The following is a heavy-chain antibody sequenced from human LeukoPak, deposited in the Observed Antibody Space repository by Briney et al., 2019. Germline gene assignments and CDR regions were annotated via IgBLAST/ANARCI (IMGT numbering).Heavy chain of an antibody. V-gene: IGHV1-2*02. Sequence: ASVKVSCKASGYTFTGYYMHWVRQAPGQALEWMGWINPNRGGTNYAQKLQGRVTMARDTSISTAYMELSRLRSDDTAVYYCARTFRIAAAGSVIGYWGQGTLVTVSS. CDR2: INPNRGGT. CDR3: ARTFRIAAAGSVIGY. J-gene: IGHJ4*02. CDR1: GYTFTGYY. D-gene: IGHD6-13*01.